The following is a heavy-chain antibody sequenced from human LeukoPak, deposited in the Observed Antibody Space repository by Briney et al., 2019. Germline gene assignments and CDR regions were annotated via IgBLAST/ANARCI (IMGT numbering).Heavy chain of an antibody. D-gene: IGHD2-2*01. V-gene: IGHV3-11*01. CDR1: GFTFSDYN. CDR3: AREIRSEIVVVPAALRVGAFDI. Sequence: PGGSLRLSCAASGFTFSDYNMNWVRQAPGKGLEWVSYITDSGNTIHYADSVKGRFTISRDNAKNSLYLQMSSLRSEDTAVYYCAREIRSEIVVVPAALRVGAFDIWGQGTMVTVSS. CDR2: ITDSGNTI. J-gene: IGHJ3*02.